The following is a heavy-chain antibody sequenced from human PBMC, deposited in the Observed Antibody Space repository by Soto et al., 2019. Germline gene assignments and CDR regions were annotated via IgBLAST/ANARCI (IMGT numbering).Heavy chain of an antibody. Sequence: SETLSLTCSVSGGSVIDKTYYWICMRQPPWKRLEWIGYVYYSGTTNYNPSLKSRVTISVDLSKNRFSLRLSSVTTADTALYYCARTTAVPNTLRSRYFFDYWGQGTLVTVSS. V-gene: IGHV4-61*01. CDR2: VYYSGTT. J-gene: IGHJ4*02. CDR1: GGSVIDKTYY. D-gene: IGHD4-17*01. CDR3: ARTTAVPNTLRSRYFFDY.